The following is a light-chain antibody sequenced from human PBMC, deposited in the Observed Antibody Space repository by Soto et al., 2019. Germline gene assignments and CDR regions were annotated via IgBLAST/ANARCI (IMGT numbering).Light chain of an antibody. V-gene: IGKV3-20*01. CDR3: QQFGSSPFT. Sequence: EIVLTQSPGTLSLSPGERATLSCRASQSLSSTYVAWYQQKPGQAPSLLIYGASSRATGIPDRFRGSGSGTDFTLTISRLEPEAFAVYYCQQFGSSPFTFGPGTKVDVK. CDR2: GAS. J-gene: IGKJ3*01. CDR1: QSLSSTY.